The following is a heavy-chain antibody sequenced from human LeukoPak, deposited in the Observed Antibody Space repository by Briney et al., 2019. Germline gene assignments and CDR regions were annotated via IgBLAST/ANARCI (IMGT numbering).Heavy chain of an antibody. CDR1: GYSITSIYY. J-gene: IGHJ4*02. CDR3: ARSYASSGLDH. Sequence: SETLSLTCTVSGYSITSIYYWGWTRPPPGKGLEWIGIINHSGDTAYNPSLKSRVTISVDTSKSQFSLKLSSVTAADTAVYYCARSYASSGLDHWGQGTLVTVSS. D-gene: IGHD3-16*01. CDR2: INHSGDT. V-gene: IGHV4-38-2*02.